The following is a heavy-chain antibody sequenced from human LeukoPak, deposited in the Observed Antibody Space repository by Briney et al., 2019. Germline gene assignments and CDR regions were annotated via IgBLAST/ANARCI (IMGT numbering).Heavy chain of an antibody. V-gene: IGHV4-34*01. Sequence: SETLSLTCTVSGGSISSYYWSWIRQPPGKGLEWIGEINHSGSTNYNPSLKSRVTISVDTSKNQFSLKLSSVTAADTAVYYCARGRDTMIVVLDYWGQGTLVTVSS. J-gene: IGHJ4*02. D-gene: IGHD3-22*01. CDR3: ARGRDTMIVVLDY. CDR1: GGSISSYY. CDR2: INHSGST.